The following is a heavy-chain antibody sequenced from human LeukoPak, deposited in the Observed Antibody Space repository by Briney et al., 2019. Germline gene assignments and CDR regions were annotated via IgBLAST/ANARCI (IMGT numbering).Heavy chain of an antibody. CDR3: ARAVGTSRNFFDY. D-gene: IGHD4-23*01. CDR1: GYSISSAYY. J-gene: IGHJ4*02. CDR2: IYHSGST. Sequence: SETLSLTCIVSGYSISSAYYWGWIRQPPGKGLEWIGNIYHSGSTYYNPSLKSRVTISVDTSKNQFSLKLSSVTAADTAMYYCARAVGTSRNFFDYWGQGTLVTVSS. V-gene: IGHV4-38-2*02.